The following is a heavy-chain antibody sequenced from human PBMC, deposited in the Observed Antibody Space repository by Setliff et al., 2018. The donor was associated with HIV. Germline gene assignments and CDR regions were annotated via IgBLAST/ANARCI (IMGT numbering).Heavy chain of an antibody. CDR2: IYYSGST. CDR3: ASLLVFPAGGLFDF. Sequence: PSETLSLTCTISGGSISSYYWSWIRQPPGKGLEWIGSIYYSGSTYYNPSLKSRVTISVDTSKNDISLKLSSVTAADTAVYYCASLLVFPAGGLFDFWGHGNLVTVSS. J-gene: IGHJ4*01. V-gene: IGHV4-59*05. D-gene: IGHD1-26*01. CDR1: GGSISSYY.